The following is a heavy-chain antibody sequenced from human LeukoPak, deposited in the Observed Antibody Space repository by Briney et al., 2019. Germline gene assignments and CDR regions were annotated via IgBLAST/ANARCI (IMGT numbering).Heavy chain of an antibody. CDR2: ISYDGSNK. CDR1: GFTFSSYG. J-gene: IGHJ4*02. V-gene: IGHV3-30*18. CDR3: AKDSSIAAAREYYFDY. D-gene: IGHD6-13*01. Sequence: GGSLRLSCAASGFTFSSYGMHWVRQAPGKGLEWVAVISYDGSNKYYADSVKGRFTISRDNSKNTLYLQMNSLRAEDTAVYYCAKDSSIAAAREYYFDYWGQGTLVTVSS.